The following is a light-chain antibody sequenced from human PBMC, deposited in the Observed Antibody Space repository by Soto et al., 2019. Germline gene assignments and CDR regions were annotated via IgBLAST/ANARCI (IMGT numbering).Light chain of an antibody. V-gene: IGKV3-15*01. CDR1: QSVASN. Sequence: EIVMTQSPAALSVSPGERVTLSCRASQSVASNLAWYQQKPGQAPRLLMYDVSTRATGIPARFSGSGSGTEFTLTISSLQSEDSAGYYCQQYNSWPPYTFGQGTKLEIK. J-gene: IGKJ2*01. CDR2: DVS. CDR3: QQYNSWPPYT.